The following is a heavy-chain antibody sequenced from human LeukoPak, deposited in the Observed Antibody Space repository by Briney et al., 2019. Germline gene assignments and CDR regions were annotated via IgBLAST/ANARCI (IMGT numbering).Heavy chain of an antibody. J-gene: IGHJ4*02. Sequence: GASVKVSCKTSGYIFTTYFIHWVRQAPGQGLEWMGWLNPNNGGTNYAQKFHGRVTMTRDTSIRTAYLELNRLTSDDMAMYYCASVGESAVGPFAFWGQGSLVTVSS. V-gene: IGHV1-2*02. CDR1: GYIFTTYF. D-gene: IGHD3-10*01. CDR3: ASVGESAVGPFAF. CDR2: LNPNNGGT.